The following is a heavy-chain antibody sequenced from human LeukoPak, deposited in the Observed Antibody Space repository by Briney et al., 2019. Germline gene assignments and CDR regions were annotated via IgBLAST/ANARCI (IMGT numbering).Heavy chain of an antibody. V-gene: IGHV1-2*02. CDR2: INPNSGGT. CDR1: GYTFTGYY. D-gene: IGHD4/OR15-4a*01. J-gene: IGHJ4*02. Sequence: ASVKGSCKASGYTFTGYYMHWVRQAPGQGLEWMGWINPNSGGTNYAQKFQSRVTTTRDTPLTTAYTELGRLRSDDTAVYCCARGGPMVNLCFYWGQGALVTVSS. CDR3: ARGGPMVNLCFY.